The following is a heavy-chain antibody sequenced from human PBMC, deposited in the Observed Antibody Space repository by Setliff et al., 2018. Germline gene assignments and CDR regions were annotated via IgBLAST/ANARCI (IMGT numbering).Heavy chain of an antibody. D-gene: IGHD1-1*01. CDR2: INTDTGNP. CDR3: ARVGTGSLLDY. V-gene: IGHV7-4-1*02. CDR1: GFTFSDHY. J-gene: IGHJ4*02. Sequence: GESLKISCAASGFTFSDHYMTWVRQVPGKGLEWMGWINTDTGNPTSAQGFTGRFVFSLDTSVSTAYLQISSLKAEDTALYYCARVGTGSLLDYWGQGTLVTV.